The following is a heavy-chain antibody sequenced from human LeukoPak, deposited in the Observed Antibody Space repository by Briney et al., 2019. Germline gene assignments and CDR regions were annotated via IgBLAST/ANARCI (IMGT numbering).Heavy chain of an antibody. J-gene: IGHJ4*02. CDR3: ASLVTKCGSGSYYFDY. CDR1: GGSISSGSYY. CDR2: IYTSGST. Sequence: SETLSLTCTVSGGSISSGSYYWSWIRQPAGKGLEWIGRIYTSGSTNYSPSLKSRVTISVDTSKNQFSLKLSSVTAADTAVYYCASLVTKCGSGSYYFDYWGQGTLVTVSS. D-gene: IGHD3-10*01. V-gene: IGHV4-61*02.